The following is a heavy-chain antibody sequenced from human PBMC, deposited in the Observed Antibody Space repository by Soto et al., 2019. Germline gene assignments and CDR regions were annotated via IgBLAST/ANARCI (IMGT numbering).Heavy chain of an antibody. V-gene: IGHV1-18*01. J-gene: IGHJ4*02. Sequence: QVQLVQSGVEVKKPGASVKVSCKASGYTFTDYGVSWVRQAPGQGLEWMGWINTYSGQTNYAQKVQGRVFMTTDTSTATAYMELRSMNSDDTAVYYCARDQYAVGGDFRGLGTLVTVSS. D-gene: IGHD1-26*01. CDR2: INTYSGQT. CDR3: ARDQYAVGGDF. CDR1: GYTFTDYG.